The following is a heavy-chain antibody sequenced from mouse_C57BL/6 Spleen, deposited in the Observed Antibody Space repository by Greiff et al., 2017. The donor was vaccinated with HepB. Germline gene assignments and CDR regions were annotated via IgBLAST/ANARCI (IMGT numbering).Heavy chain of an antibody. CDR1: GFTFSDYG. D-gene: IGHD2-4*01. J-gene: IGHJ3*01. CDR3: ASYDFLAWFAY. Sequence: DVMLVESGGGLVKPGGSLKLSCAASGFTFSDYGMHWVRQAPEKGLEWVAYISSGSSTIYYADTVKGRFTISRDNAKNTLFLQMTSLRSEDTAMYYCASYDFLAWFAYWGQGTLVTVSA. V-gene: IGHV5-17*01. CDR2: ISSGSSTI.